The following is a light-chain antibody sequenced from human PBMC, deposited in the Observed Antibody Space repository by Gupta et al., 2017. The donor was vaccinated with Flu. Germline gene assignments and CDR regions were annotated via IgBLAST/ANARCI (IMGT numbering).Light chain of an antibody. CDR3: HLYVDSPG. CDR2: GAS. Sequence: EIVLTQSPGTLSLSPGEGATLSCRASQTVSSSYLAWYQQKPGQAPRLLIYGASNRATGIPDRFGGSGSGTDFTLTISRLEPEDFAVYYWHLYVDSPGFGQGTKVEIK. CDR1: QTVSSSY. J-gene: IGKJ1*01. V-gene: IGKV3-20*01.